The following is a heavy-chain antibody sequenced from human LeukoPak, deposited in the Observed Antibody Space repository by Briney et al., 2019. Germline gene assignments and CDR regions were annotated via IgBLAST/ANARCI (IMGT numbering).Heavy chain of an antibody. CDR3: ARDSFSGSSLDY. D-gene: IGHD1-26*01. J-gene: IGHJ4*02. CDR1: GFTFNTYW. V-gene: IGHV3-20*04. CDR2: INWDGGST. Sequence: GGSLRLSCAASGFTFNTYWMSWVRQAPGKGLEWVSSINWDGGSTAYADSVQGRFTISRDNAKNSLHLQMKSLRAEDTALYYCARDSFSGSSLDYWGQGTLVTVSS.